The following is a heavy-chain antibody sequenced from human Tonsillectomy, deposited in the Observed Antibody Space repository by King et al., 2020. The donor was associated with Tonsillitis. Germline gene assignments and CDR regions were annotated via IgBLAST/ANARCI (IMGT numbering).Heavy chain of an antibody. V-gene: IGHV3-7*01. CDR2: IKQDGSEN. CDR3: ARDLLSYYYDSNGYYQ. Sequence: VQLVESGGGLVQPGGSLRLSCAASGFTFSSYWMSWVRQAPGKGLEWVANIKQDGSENYYVDSVKGRFTISRDNAKNSLYLQMNSLRVEDTAVYYCARDLLSYYYDSNGYYQWGQGTLVTVSS. J-gene: IGHJ4*02. D-gene: IGHD3-22*01. CDR1: GFTFSSYW.